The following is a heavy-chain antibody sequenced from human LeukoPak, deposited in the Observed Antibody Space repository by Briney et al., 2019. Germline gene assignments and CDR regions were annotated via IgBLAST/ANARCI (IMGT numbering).Heavy chain of an antibody. D-gene: IGHD1-14*01. Sequence: HPGGSLRLSCAASGFTFSSYAMSWLRQAPGKGLEWVSAISGSGGSTYYADSVKGRFTISRDNSKNTLYLQMNCLRALYTAVYYCAKDLNPGFWGQGTLVTVSS. J-gene: IGHJ4*02. CDR2: ISGSGGST. V-gene: IGHV3-23*01. CDR1: GFTFSSYA. CDR3: AKDLNPGF.